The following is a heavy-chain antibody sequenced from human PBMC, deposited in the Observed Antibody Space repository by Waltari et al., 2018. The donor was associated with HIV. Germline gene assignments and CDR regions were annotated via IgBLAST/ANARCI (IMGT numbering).Heavy chain of an antibody. V-gene: IGHV3-48*04. CDR3: ASPQGGYSLDY. CDR2: ISSSSSTK. CDR1: GFTFSSYS. J-gene: IGHJ4*02. Sequence: EVQLVESGGGLVQPGGSLRLSCAASGFTFSSYSMNWVRQAPGKGLEWVSYISSSSSTKYYADSVKGRFTISRDNAKNSLYLQMNSLRAEDTAVYYCASPQGGYSLDYWGQGTLVTVSS. D-gene: IGHD3-22*01.